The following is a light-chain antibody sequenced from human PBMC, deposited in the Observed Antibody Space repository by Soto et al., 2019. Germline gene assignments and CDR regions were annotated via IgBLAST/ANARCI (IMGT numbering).Light chain of an antibody. CDR3: HHYNSYSNP. CDR2: DAS. V-gene: IGKV1-5*01. J-gene: IGKJ2*01. CDR1: QSISSW. Sequence: DIQMTQSPSTLSASVGDRVTITCRASQSISSWLAWYQQRPGKAPKLLIYDASSLESGVPPRFSGSGSGKEFTLTISSLQPDDFATYYCHHYNSYSNPFGQGTKVEIK.